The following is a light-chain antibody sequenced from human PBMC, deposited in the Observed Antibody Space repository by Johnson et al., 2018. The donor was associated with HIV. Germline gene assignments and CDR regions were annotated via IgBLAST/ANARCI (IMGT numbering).Light chain of an antibody. CDR2: DNN. CDR1: SSNIGNNY. V-gene: IGLV1-51*01. Sequence: QSALTQPPSVSAAPGQKVTISCSGTSSNIGNNYVSWYQQFPGTAPKLVIYDNNKRPSGIPDRFSGSKSGTSATLGITGLQTGDEADDYCGVWDASLSPHYVFGTGTTVTV. CDR3: GVWDASLSPHYV. J-gene: IGLJ1*01.